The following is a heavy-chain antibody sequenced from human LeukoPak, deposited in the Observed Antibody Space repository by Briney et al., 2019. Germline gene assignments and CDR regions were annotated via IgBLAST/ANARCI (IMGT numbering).Heavy chain of an antibody. CDR2: IYTSGST. Sequence: SETLSLTCTVSGGSISSYYWSWIRQPAGKGLEWIGRIYTSGSTNYNPSLKSRVTISVDTSKNQFSLKLSSVTAADTAVYYCARDYYDSSGYSRAFDIWGQGTMVTVSS. J-gene: IGHJ3*02. V-gene: IGHV4-4*07. D-gene: IGHD3-22*01. CDR1: GGSISSYY. CDR3: ARDYYDSSGYSRAFDI.